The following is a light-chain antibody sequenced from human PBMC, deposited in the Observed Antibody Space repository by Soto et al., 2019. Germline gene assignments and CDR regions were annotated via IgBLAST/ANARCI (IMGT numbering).Light chain of an antibody. Sequence: QPVLTQPPSASASLGASVTLTCTLSSGYSNYKVDWYQQRPGKGPRFVMRVGTGGLVGSKWDGMADGFSVLGSGLNRSLTMKEIQEEDESDYHCGADHGSGSNFVVVFGGGTKLAVL. CDR2: VGTGGLVG. CDR1: SGYSNYK. J-gene: IGLJ2*01. CDR3: GADHGSGSNFVVV. V-gene: IGLV9-49*01.